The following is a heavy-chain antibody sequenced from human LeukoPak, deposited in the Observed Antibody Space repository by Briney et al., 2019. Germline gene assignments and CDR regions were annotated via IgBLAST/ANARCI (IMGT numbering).Heavy chain of an antibody. CDR3: AKVKFFLAAMVTNFDY. Sequence: ASVKVSCKASGYTFTSYYMHWVRQAPGQGLEWMGWINPNSGGTNYAQKFQGRVTMTRDTSIGTAYMGLSRLTSDDTAVYYCAKVKFFLAAMVTNFDYWGQGTLVTVSS. CDR2: INPNSGGT. CDR1: GYTFTSYY. J-gene: IGHJ4*02. V-gene: IGHV1-2*02. D-gene: IGHD5-18*01.